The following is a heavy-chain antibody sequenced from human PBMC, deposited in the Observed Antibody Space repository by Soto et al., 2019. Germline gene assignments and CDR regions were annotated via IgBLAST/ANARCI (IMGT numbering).Heavy chain of an antibody. Sequence: EVQLVASGGDLVQPGGSLRLSCAASGFTSSDHYVDWVRQAPGKGLEWVGRTRNKANSYTTEYAASVKARFTISRDDSRTSLYPQMNNLKPAGTAIYYCARSDSGGDFHYWGQGTLVTVSS. CDR1: GFTSSDHY. V-gene: IGHV3-72*01. CDR3: ARSDSGGDFHY. D-gene: IGHD2-15*01. J-gene: IGHJ4*02. CDR2: TRNKANSYTT.